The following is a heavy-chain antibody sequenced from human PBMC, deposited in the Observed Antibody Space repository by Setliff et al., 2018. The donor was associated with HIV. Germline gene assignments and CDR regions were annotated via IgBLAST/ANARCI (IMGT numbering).Heavy chain of an antibody. V-gene: IGHV4-61*09. J-gene: IGHJ4*02. Sequence: SETLSLTCTVSGDSISSGSYYWSWIRQPAGKGLEWIGHIYTSGSTNYNPSLKSRVTISVDTSKNQFSLKLSSVTAADTAVYYCARASGIAVANFDYWGQGTLVTVSS. CDR3: ARASGIAVANFDY. CDR2: IYTSGST. D-gene: IGHD6-19*01. CDR1: GDSISSGSYY.